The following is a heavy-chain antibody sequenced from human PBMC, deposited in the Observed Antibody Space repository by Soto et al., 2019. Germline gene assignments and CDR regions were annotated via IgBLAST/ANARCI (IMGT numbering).Heavy chain of an antibody. CDR2: IIPIFGTA. CDR1: GGTFSSYA. D-gene: IGHD1-7*01. Sequence: QVQLVQSGAEVKKPGSSVKVSCKASGGTFSSYAISWVRQAPGQGLEWMGGIIPIFGTAHYAQKFQGRVTIDADESTSTAYMELSGLRSEDTAVYSGAAHQGDDENYEGGNYWGQGTLVTVSS. CDR3: AAHQGDDENYEGGNY. V-gene: IGHV1-69*01. J-gene: IGHJ4*02.